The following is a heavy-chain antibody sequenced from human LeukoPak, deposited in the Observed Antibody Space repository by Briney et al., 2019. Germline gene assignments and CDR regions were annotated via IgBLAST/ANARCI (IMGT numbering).Heavy chain of an antibody. CDR3: AKGVVGKGTDDAFDI. Sequence: GGSLRLYCAASGFTFSSYGMHWVRQAPGKGLEWVAFIRYDGSNKYYADSVKGRFTISRDNSKNTLYLQMNSLRAEDTAVYYCAKGVVGKGTDDAFDIWGQGTMVTVSS. D-gene: IGHD1-1*01. CDR2: IRYDGSNK. CDR1: GFTFSSYG. V-gene: IGHV3-30*02. J-gene: IGHJ3*02.